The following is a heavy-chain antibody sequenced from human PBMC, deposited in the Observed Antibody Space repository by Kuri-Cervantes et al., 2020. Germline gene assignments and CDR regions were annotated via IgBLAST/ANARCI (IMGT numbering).Heavy chain of an antibody. Sequence: ETLSLTCAASGFTFDDYGMSWVRQAPGKGLEWVSGINWNGGSTGYADSVKGRFTISRDNAKNSLYLQMNSLRAEDTAVYYCARAQASAYGTDVWGQGTMVTVSS. J-gene: IGHJ6*01. V-gene: IGHV3-20*04. CDR3: ARAQASAYGTDV. CDR1: GFTFDDYG. CDR2: INWNGGST.